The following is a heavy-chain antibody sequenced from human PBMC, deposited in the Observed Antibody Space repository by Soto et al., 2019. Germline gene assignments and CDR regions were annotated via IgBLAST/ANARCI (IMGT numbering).Heavy chain of an antibody. D-gene: IGHD3-22*01. J-gene: IGHJ6*02. CDR2: ISCDGSNK. V-gene: IGHV3-30*18. CDR1: GFTFSSYG. Sequence: PGGSLRLSCAASGFTFSSYGMHWVRQAPGKGLEWVAVISCDGSNKYYADSVKGRFTISRDNSKNTLYLQMNSLRAEDTAVYYCAKDWNYYDSSGYYLRLGGMDVWGQGTTVTVSS. CDR3: AKDWNYYDSSGYYLRLGGMDV.